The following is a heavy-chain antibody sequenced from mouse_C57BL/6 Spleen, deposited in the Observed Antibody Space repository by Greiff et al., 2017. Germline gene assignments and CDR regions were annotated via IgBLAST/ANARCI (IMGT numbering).Heavy chain of an antibody. Sequence: VQLKESGPGLVKPSQSLSLTCSVTGYSITSGYYWNWIRQFPGNKLEWMGYISYDGSNNYNPSLKNRISITRDTSKNQFFLKLNSVTTEDTATYYCAREITTAAWFAYWGQGTLVTVSA. V-gene: IGHV3-6*01. CDR3: AREITTAAWFAY. J-gene: IGHJ3*01. D-gene: IGHD1-2*01. CDR2: ISYDGSN. CDR1: GYSITSGYY.